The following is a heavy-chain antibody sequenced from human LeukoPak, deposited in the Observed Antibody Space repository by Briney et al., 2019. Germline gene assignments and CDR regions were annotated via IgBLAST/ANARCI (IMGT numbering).Heavy chain of an antibody. J-gene: IGHJ4*02. CDR3: ARSGSGSYYLAY. CDR2: IHHSGSS. Sequence: SGTLSLTCAVSGGSISSSNWWSWVRQPPGKGLEWIGEIHHSGSSNYNPSLKSRVTISLDKSKNQFSLNLSSVTAADMAVYYCARSGSGSYYLAYWGQGTLVTVSS. V-gene: IGHV4-4*02. D-gene: IGHD3-10*01. CDR1: GGSISSSNW.